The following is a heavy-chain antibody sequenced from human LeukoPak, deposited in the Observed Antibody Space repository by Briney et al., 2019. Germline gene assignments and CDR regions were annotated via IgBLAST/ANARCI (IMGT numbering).Heavy chain of an antibody. Sequence: ASVKVSCKVSGYTLTELSMHWVRQAPGKGLEWMGGFDPEDGETIYAQKFQGRVTMTEDTPTDTAYMELSSLRSEDTAVYYCAVGAVDTAMFDYWGQGTLVTVSS. CDR2: FDPEDGET. D-gene: IGHD5-18*01. CDR1: GYTLTELS. V-gene: IGHV1-24*01. J-gene: IGHJ5*01. CDR3: AVGAVDTAMFDY.